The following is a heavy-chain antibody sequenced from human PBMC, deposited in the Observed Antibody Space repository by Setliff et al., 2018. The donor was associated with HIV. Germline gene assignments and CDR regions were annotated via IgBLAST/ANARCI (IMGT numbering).Heavy chain of an antibody. CDR2: IYYSGST. J-gene: IGHJ4*02. V-gene: IGHV4-39*07. CDR1: GGSISSSSYY. CDR3: ARAPITIFGVIIIPVYFDY. Sequence: SETLSLTCTVSGGSISSSSYYWGWIRQPPGKGLEWIGSIYYSGSTYYNPSLKSRVTISVDTSNNQVSLKLNSVTAADTAVYYCARAPITIFGVIIIPVYFDYWGQGTQVTVSS. D-gene: IGHD3-3*01.